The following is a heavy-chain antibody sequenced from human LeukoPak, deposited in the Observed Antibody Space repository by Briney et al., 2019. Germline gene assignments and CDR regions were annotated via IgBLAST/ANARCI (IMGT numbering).Heavy chain of an antibody. V-gene: IGHV3-30*02. CDR2: IRFDGSYE. CDR3: PTGWEHTDY. J-gene: IGHJ4*02. D-gene: IGHD4-23*01. CDR1: GFTFENYS. Sequence: GGSLRLSCAASGFTFENYSMHWVRQAPGKGREWVAFIRFDGSYEDYADSVKGRCTISRVNSKNKLYPQLNTTRGEDTRVYFCPTGWEHTDYWGEGTLVTVS.